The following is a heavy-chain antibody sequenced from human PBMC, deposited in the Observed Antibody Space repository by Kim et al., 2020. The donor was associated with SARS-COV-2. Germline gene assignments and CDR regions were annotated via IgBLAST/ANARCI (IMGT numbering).Heavy chain of an antibody. V-gene: IGHV3-23*01. Sequence: DSVKGRFTISRDNSKNTLYLQMNSLRAEDTAVYYCANGVVVITTSFHFDYWGQGTLVTVSS. CDR3: ANGVVVITTSFHFDY. J-gene: IGHJ4*02. D-gene: IGHD3-22*01.